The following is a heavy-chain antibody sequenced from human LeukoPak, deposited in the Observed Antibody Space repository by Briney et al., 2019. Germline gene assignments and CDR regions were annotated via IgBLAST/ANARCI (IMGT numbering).Heavy chain of an antibody. D-gene: IGHD3-3*01. V-gene: IGHV4-39*01. CDR1: GGSINTINHY. CDR3: VASDFCYFEY. CDR2: SYYTGAT. J-gene: IGHJ4*02. Sequence: SETLSLTCAVSGGSINTINHYWGWIRQSPGKGLEWVGSSYYTGATYYKPSPKSRVTISLDTSKNQFSLNLSSVTAADTAVYYCVASDFCYFEYWGQGSLVTVSS.